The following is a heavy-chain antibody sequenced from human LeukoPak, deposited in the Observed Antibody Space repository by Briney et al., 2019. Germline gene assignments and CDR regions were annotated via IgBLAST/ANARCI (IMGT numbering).Heavy chain of an antibody. J-gene: IGHJ4*02. CDR2: ISSNGGST. Sequence: PGGSLRLSCAASGFTFSSYAMHWVRQAPGKGLEYVSAISSNGGSTYYANSVKGRFTISRDNSKSTLYIQMNSLRAEDTAVYYCARAKPKNMVRGLIMRRESRYYFDYWGQGTLVTVSS. V-gene: IGHV3-64*01. D-gene: IGHD3-10*01. CDR1: GFTFSSYA. CDR3: ARAKPKNMVRGLIMRRESRYYFDY.